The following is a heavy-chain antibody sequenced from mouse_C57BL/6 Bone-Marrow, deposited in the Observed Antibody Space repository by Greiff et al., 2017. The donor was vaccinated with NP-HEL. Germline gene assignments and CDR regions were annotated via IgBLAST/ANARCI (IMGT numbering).Heavy chain of an antibody. CDR3: AKDWNYFDY. V-gene: IGHV1-80*01. CDR2: IYPGDGDT. Sequence: QVQLQQSGAELVKPGASVKISCKASGYAFSSYWMTWVKQRPGKGLEWIGQIYPGDGDTNYNGKFKGKATLTADKSSSTDYMQLSSLTSEDSAVYFCAKDWNYFDYGGQGTTLTVSS. J-gene: IGHJ2*01. D-gene: IGHD4-1*01. CDR1: GYAFSSYW.